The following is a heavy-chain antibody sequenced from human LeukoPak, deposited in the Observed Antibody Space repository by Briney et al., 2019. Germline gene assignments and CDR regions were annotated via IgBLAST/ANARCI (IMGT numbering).Heavy chain of an antibody. V-gene: IGHV1-8*01. CDR2: MNPNSGNT. CDR1: GDTFTSYD. J-gene: IGHJ4*02. CDR3: ARGAQVRFDWLVYYFDY. Sequence: ASVNVSCKASGDTFTSYDSNWVRQATGQGLEWMGWMNPNSGNTGYAQKFQGRVTMTRNTSISTAYMELSSLRSEDTAVYYCARGAQVRFDWLVYYFDYWGQGTLVTVSS. D-gene: IGHD3-9*01.